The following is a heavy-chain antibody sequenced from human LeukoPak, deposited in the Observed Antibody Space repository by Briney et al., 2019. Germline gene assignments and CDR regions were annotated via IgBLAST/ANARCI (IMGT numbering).Heavy chain of an antibody. CDR3: AKKTSYHFDY. CDR1: GFTFSRCS. Sequence: PGGSLRLSCAASGFTFSRCSMNWVRQAPGKGLEWVSGISDSGSSTYYADSVKGRFTISRDNFKNTLFLQMSSLRAEDTAIYYCAKKTSYHFDYWGQGTLVTVSS. CDR2: ISDSGSST. J-gene: IGHJ4*02. D-gene: IGHD2-2*01. V-gene: IGHV3-23*01.